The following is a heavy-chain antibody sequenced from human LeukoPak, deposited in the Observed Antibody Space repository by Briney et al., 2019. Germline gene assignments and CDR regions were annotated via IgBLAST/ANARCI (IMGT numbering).Heavy chain of an antibody. CDR2: IKEDGTQK. V-gene: IGHV3-7*01. D-gene: IGHD3-3*01. CDR1: GFTFNKSW. CDR3: AREPNYDWDY. J-gene: IGHJ4*02. Sequence: GGSLRLSCAASGFTFNKSWMSWVRQAPGKGPEWVANIKEDGTQKYYVDSVRGRFIISRDNAKNSLYLQMNSLRAEDTAVYYCAREPNYDWDYWGQGTLVTVSS.